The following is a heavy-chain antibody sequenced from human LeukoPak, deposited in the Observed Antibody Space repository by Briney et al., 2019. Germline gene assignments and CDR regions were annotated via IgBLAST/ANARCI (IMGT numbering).Heavy chain of an antibody. CDR3: ASNTGTVFDY. CDR2: FYTSGST. V-gene: IGHV4-61*02. D-gene: IGHD7-27*01. Sequence: SETLSLTCTVSGGSISSGTYYWSWIRQPAGKGLEWIGRFYTSGSTNYNPSLKSRVTISVDTSKNQFSLKLSSVTAADTAVYYCASNTGTVFDYWGQGALVTVSS. CDR1: GGSISSGTYY. J-gene: IGHJ4*02.